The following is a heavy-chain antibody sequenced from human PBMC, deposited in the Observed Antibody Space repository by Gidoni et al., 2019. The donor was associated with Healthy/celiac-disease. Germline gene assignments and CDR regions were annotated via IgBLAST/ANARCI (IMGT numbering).Heavy chain of an antibody. V-gene: IGHV4-39*01. Sequence: QLQLQESGPGLVKPSETLSLTCTVSGGSISSSSYYWGWIRQPPGKGLEWIGSSYYSGSTYYNPSLKSRVTISVDTSKNQFSLKLSSVTAADTAVYYCARLDYGDYVDWYFDLWGRGTLVTVSS. CDR3: ARLDYGDYVDWYFDL. J-gene: IGHJ2*01. D-gene: IGHD4-17*01. CDR1: GGSISSSSYY. CDR2: SYYSGST.